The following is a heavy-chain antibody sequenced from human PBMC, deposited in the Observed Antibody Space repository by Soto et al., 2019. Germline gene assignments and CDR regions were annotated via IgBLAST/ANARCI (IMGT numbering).Heavy chain of an antibody. CDR3: ARDGHYYDASRMDV. Sequence: EVQLVESGGGLVQPGGSLRLSCAASGIPVSSNYMTWVRQAPGKGLEWVSVLHSGGDTYYANSVKGRFTISRHDSTNTLFRQMNSLTAEDRAGYYCARDGHYYDASRMDVWGQGTTVTFSS. CDR1: GIPVSSNY. V-gene: IGHV3-53*04. CDR2: LHSGGDT. J-gene: IGHJ6*02. D-gene: IGHD3-3*01.